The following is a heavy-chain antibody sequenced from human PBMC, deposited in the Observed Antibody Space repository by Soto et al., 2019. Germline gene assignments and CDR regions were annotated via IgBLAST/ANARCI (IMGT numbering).Heavy chain of an antibody. J-gene: IGHJ1*01. D-gene: IGHD3-22*01. CDR2: ISYNGNT. CDR1: CYTFSNYV. Sequence: GAPVKGSCKAFCYTFSNYVIIWVRQAPGHGLEWMGWISYNGNTNYAQKYQGRVTMTTDTSTSTAYMELRSLTSDDTAVFYCARVEDYFDSSGYAHWG. CDR3: ARVEDYFDSSGYAH. V-gene: IGHV1-18*04.